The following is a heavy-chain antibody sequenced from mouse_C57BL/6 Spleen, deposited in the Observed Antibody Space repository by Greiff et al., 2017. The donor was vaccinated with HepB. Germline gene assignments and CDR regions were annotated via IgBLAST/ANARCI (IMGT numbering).Heavy chain of an antibody. D-gene: IGHD1-1*01. CDR2: IDPSDSYT. J-gene: IGHJ4*01. CDR1: GYTFTSYW. CDR3: ARGLDYYGSSSYYYAMDY. V-gene: IGHV1-69*01. Sequence: QVQLQQPGAELVMPGASVKLSCKASGYTFTSYWMHGVKQRPGQGLEWIGEIDPSDSYTNYNQKFKGKSTLTVDKSSSTAYMQLSSLTSEDSAVYYCARGLDYYGSSSYYYAMDYWGQGTSVTVSS.